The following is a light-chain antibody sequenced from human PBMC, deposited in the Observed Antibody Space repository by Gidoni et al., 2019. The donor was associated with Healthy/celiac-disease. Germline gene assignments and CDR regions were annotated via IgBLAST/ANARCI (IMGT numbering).Light chain of an antibody. CDR1: SSDVGGYNY. CDR3: CSYAGSYTWV. V-gene: IGLV2-11*01. CDR2: EVS. Sequence: QSALTQPRSVSGSPGPSVTISCTGTSSDVGGYNYVSWYQQHPGKAPKLMISEVSKRPSGVPDRFSGSKSGNTASLTISGLQAEDEADYYCCSYAGSYTWVFGGGTKLTVL. J-gene: IGLJ3*02.